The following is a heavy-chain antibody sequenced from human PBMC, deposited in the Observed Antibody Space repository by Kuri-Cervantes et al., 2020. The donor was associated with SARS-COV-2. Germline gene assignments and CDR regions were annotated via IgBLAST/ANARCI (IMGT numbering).Heavy chain of an antibody. D-gene: IGHD3-22*01. CDR1: GFTFSSYG. CDR2: IRYDGSNK. Sequence: GGSLRLSCAASGFTFSSYGMHWVRQAPGKGLEWVAFIRYDGSNKYYADSVKGRFTISRDNSKNTLYLQMNSLRAEDTAVYYCAKDLRHKYYDIVPYYFDYWGQGTLVTVSS. V-gene: IGHV3-30*02. CDR3: AKDLRHKYYDIVPYYFDY. J-gene: IGHJ4*02.